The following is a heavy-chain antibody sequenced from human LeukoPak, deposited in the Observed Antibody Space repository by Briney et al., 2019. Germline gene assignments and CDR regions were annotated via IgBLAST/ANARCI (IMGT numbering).Heavy chain of an antibody. D-gene: IGHD4-23*01. V-gene: IGHV3-30*02. Sequence: GGSLRLSCAASGFTFSSYGMHWVRQAPGKGLEWVAFIRYDGSNKYYADSVKGRFTISRDNSKNTLHLQMNSLRAEDTVVYYCAKNGGNSRTYYFDYWGQGTLVTVSS. J-gene: IGHJ4*02. CDR1: GFTFSSYG. CDR2: IRYDGSNK. CDR3: AKNGGNSRTYYFDY.